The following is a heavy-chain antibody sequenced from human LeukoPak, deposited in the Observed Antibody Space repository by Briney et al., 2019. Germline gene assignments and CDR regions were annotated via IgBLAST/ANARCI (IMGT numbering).Heavy chain of an antibody. Sequence: SETLSLTCAVSGYSISAYSISAGSYWGWIRQPPGKGLEWIASIHHSGSTYYNPSFESRVTISLDTSKNQLSLRLSSVTAADTAVYYCARDGPGPREERFNYWGQGTLVTVSS. V-gene: IGHV4-38-2*02. J-gene: IGHJ4*02. CDR3: ARDGPGPREERFNY. CDR2: IHHSGST. CDR1: GYSISAYSISAGSY.